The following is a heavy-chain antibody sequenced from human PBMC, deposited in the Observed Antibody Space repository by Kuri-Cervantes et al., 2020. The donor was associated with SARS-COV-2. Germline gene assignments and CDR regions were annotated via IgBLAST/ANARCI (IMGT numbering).Heavy chain of an antibody. CDR1: GYTFTSYG. Sequence: ASVKVSCKASGYTFTSYGISWVRQAPGQGLEWMGWISAYNGNTNYAQKLQGRVTMTRDTSTSTVYMELSSLRSEDTAVYYCARGMTGSTWWYFDYWGQGTLVTVSS. CDR3: ARGMTGSTWWYFDY. J-gene: IGHJ4*02. CDR2: ISAYNGNT. V-gene: IGHV1-18*01. D-gene: IGHD1-7*01.